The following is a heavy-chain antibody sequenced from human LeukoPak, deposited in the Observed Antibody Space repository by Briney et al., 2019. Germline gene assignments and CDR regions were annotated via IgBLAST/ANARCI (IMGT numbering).Heavy chain of an antibody. Sequence: ASVKVSCKASGFTFTGCYIYWVRQAPGQGLEWMGWINPNSGGTNYALKFQGRVTMTRDTSISTAYMELSRLRSDDTAVYYCARGPRYGSGNYYNNYWGQGTLVTVSS. CDR1: GFTFTGCY. V-gene: IGHV1-2*02. D-gene: IGHD3-10*01. CDR2: INPNSGGT. CDR3: ARGPRYGSGNYYNNY. J-gene: IGHJ4*02.